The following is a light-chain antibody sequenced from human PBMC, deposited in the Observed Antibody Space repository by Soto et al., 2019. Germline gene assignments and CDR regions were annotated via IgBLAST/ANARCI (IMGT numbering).Light chain of an antibody. V-gene: IGLV2-14*03. CDR2: DVT. CDR1: YSDVGDYSY. Sequence: QSVLTQPASVSGSPGQSITISCTGTYSDVGDYSYVSWYQHHPGKVTRLIIHDVTDRPSGVSDRFSGSKSGDTASLTISGLLAEDEAHYYFSSYTTNSRVVFGGGTKLTVL. J-gene: IGLJ2*01. CDR3: SSYTTNSRVV.